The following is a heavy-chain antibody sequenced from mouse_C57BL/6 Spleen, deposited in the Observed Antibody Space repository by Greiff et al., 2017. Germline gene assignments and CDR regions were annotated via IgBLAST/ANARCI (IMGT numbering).Heavy chain of an antibody. J-gene: IGHJ2*01. CDR1: GFTFSDYG. CDR3: ARLYSNYLFFDY. D-gene: IGHD2-5*01. CDR2: ISSGSSTI. Sequence: EVKLMESGGGLVKPGGSLKLSCAASGFTFSDYGMHWVRQAPEKGLEWVAYISSGSSTIYYADTVKGRFTISRDNAKNTLFLQMTSLRSEDTAMYYCARLYSNYLFFDYWGQGTTLTVSS. V-gene: IGHV5-17*01.